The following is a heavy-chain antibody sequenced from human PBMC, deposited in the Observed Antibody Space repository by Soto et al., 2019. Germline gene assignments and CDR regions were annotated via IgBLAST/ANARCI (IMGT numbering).Heavy chain of an antibody. Sequence: ASVKVSCKASGYTFTSYAMHWVRQAPGQRLEWMGWINAGNGNTKYSQKFQGRVTITRDTSASTDYMELSSLRSEDTAVYYCARAMYNWNGFYFDYWAQGNMVTVSS. J-gene: IGHJ4*02. V-gene: IGHV1-3*01. CDR2: INAGNGNT. D-gene: IGHD1-1*01. CDR1: GYTFTSYA. CDR3: ARAMYNWNGFYFDY.